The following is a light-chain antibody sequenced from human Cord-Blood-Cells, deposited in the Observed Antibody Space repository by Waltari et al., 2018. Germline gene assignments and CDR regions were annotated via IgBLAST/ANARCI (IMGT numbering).Light chain of an antibody. CDR2: DAS. Sequence: DIQINKSTSSLHASEGNRVTITCRESQSISNYLNWYQQKPGKAPKLLIYDASNLQSGVPSRFSGSGSGTDFTLTISSLQPEDFATYYCQQSYSTPRTFGQGTKVEIK. V-gene: IGKV1-39*01. CDR3: QQSYSTPRT. CDR1: QSISNY. J-gene: IGKJ1*01.